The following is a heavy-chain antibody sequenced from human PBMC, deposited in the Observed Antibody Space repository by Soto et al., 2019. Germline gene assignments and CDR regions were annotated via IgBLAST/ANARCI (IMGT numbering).Heavy chain of an antibody. CDR3: ATPYHQRYQLLYEVTSYYSYGMDV. Sequence: GASVKVSCKASGGTFSSYAISWVRQAPGQGLEWMGGIIPIFGTANYAQKFQGRVTITADESTSTAYMELSSLRSEDTAVYYCATPYHQRYQLLYEVTSYYSYGMDVWGQGTTVTVSS. V-gene: IGHV1-69*13. J-gene: IGHJ6*02. D-gene: IGHD2-2*02. CDR1: GGTFSSYA. CDR2: IIPIFGTA.